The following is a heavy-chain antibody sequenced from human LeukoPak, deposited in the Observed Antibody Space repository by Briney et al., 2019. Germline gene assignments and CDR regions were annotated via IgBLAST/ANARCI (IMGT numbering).Heavy chain of an antibody. V-gene: IGHV4-39*01. Sequence: SETLSLTCTVSGGSISSSIYYWGWIRQPPGKGLAWIGNISYSGSTYYNPSLKSRVTISVDTSRSQFSLKLNSVTAADTAVYYCARLWFGAYYFDYWGQGTLVTVSS. D-gene: IGHD3-10*01. CDR2: ISYSGST. CDR3: ARLWFGAYYFDY. CDR1: GGSISSSIYY. J-gene: IGHJ4*02.